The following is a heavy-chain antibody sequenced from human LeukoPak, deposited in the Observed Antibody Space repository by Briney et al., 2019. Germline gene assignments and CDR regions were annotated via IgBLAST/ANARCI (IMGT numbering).Heavy chain of an antibody. CDR3: ARDRSYDFWSGYTFDY. V-gene: IGHV3-7*01. CDR2: IKQDGSEK. D-gene: IGHD3-3*01. Sequence: GGSLRLSCAASGFTFSSYWTSWVRQAPGKGLEWVANIKQDGSEKYYVDSVKGRFTISRDNAKNSLYLQMNSLRAEDTAVYYCARDRSYDFWSGYTFDYWGQGTPVTVSS. CDR1: GFTFSSYW. J-gene: IGHJ4*02.